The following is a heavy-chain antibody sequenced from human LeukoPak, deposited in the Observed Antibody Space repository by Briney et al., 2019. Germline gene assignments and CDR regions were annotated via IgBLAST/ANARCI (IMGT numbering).Heavy chain of an antibody. D-gene: IGHD2-2*01. CDR1: GYTFTSYG. CDR2: ISAYNGNT. Sequence: ASVKVSCKASGYTFTSYGFCWVRQAPGQGLEWMGWISAYNGNTNYAQKLQGRVTMTTDTSTSTAYMELRSLRSDDTAVYYCARDVGGDIVVVPAAVFDYWGQGTLVTVSS. V-gene: IGHV1-18*01. CDR3: ARDVGGDIVVVPAAVFDY. J-gene: IGHJ4*02.